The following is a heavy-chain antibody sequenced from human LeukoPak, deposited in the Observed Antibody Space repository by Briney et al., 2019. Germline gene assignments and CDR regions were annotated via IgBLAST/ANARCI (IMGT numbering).Heavy chain of an antibody. CDR3: ARWYYDILTGYLYYFDY. J-gene: IGHJ4*02. CDR1: GASISSSAYY. CDR2: IYYSGST. Sequence: SETLSLTCIISGASISSSAYYWGWIRQPPGKGLEWIGSIYYSGSTYYNPSLKSRVTISVDTSKNQFSLKLSSVTAADTAVYYCARWYYDILTGYLYYFDYWGQGTLVTVSS. V-gene: IGHV4-39*01. D-gene: IGHD3-9*01.